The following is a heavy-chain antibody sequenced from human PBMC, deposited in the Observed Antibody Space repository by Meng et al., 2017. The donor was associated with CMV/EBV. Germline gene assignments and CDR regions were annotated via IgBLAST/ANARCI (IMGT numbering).Heavy chain of an antibody. CDR2: ISAYNGNT. D-gene: IGHD3-10*01. CDR1: GHTFTSHG. Sequence: QVQLERSGPELKSPAAAVKLSCKASGHTFTSHGISWVRQAPGQGLEWMGWISAYNGNTNYAQKLQGRVTMTTDTSTSTAYMELRSLRSDDTAVYYCARNYYGSGSWFDPWGQGTLVTVSS. J-gene: IGHJ5*02. V-gene: IGHV1-18*01. CDR3: ARNYYGSGSWFDP.